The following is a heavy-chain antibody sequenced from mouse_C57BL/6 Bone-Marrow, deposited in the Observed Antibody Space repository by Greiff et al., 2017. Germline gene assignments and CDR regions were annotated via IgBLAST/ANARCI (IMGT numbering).Heavy chain of an antibody. D-gene: IGHD2-10*02. CDR2: IHYSGST. CDR1: GYSITSGYS. V-gene: IGHV3-1*02. Sequence: EVKLQESGPDLVKPSQSLSLTCTVTGYSITSGYSWHWIRQFPGNKLEWMGYIHYSGSTNYNPSRKSRISITRDTSKNQFFLQVNSVTTEDTATYYCARKYGNVAMDYWGQGTSVTVSS. J-gene: IGHJ4*01. CDR3: ARKYGNVAMDY.